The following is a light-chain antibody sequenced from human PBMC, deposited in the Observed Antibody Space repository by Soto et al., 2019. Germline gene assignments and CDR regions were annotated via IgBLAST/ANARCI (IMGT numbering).Light chain of an antibody. V-gene: IGKV3-15*01. CDR1: QSVTSN. CDR3: QQYNNWPPT. J-gene: IGKJ5*01. Sequence: EIVMTQSPATLSVSPGERATLSCRASQSVTSNLAWYQQKPGQAPRLLIYGASTRATGIPARFSGSGSGTEFTLTISSLQSEDFAVYYRQQYNNWPPTFGQGTRLEIK. CDR2: GAS.